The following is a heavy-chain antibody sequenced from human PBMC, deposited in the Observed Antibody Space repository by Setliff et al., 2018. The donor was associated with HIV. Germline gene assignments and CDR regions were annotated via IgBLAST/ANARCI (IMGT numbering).Heavy chain of an antibody. CDR2: VYYSGST. Sequence: PSETLSLTCIVSGGSISSSSYYWGWIRQPPGKGLEWIGTVYYSGSTYYNPSLKSRVTISVDTSENQFSLKLSSVTAADTAVYYCARIDYYDSRGFYSVRAFDLWGQGTMVTVSS. J-gene: IGHJ3*01. D-gene: IGHD3-22*01. V-gene: IGHV4-39*07. CDR3: ARIDYYDSRGFYSVRAFDL. CDR1: GGSISSSSYY.